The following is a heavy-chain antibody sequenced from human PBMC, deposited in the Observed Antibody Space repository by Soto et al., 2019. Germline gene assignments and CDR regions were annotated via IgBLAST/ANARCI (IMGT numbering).Heavy chain of an antibody. CDR1: GFTFSDYY. Sequence: PGGSLRLSCAVSGFTFSDYYMTWIRQAPGKGLEWVSYISSSTSHTNYADSVKGRFTISRDNAKNSLFLQMNSLRAEDAAVYYCARGAYPLDTWGQGTLVTVSS. V-gene: IGHV3-11*06. D-gene: IGHD2-2*01. J-gene: IGHJ5*02. CDR2: ISSSTSHT. CDR3: ARGAYPLDT.